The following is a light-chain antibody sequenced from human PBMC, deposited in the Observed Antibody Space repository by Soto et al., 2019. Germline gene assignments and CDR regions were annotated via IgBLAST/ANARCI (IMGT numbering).Light chain of an antibody. J-gene: IGKJ1*01. CDR3: KQRSNWWT. CDR1: QSVSSRF. CDR2: GAS. V-gene: IGKV3D-20*02. Sequence: DIVLTQSPGTLSLSPVERATLSSVASQSVSSRFLAWYQQKPGQAPRLLMYGASSRATGVPDRFSGTGSGTDFTLTISRLEPEDFAVYYCKQRSNWWTFGQGTKVDIK.